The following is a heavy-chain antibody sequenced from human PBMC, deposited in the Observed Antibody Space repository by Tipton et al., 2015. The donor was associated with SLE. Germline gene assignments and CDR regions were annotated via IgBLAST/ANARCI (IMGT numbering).Heavy chain of an antibody. CDR3: ARGGSSYGNFEYFQH. J-gene: IGHJ1*01. V-gene: IGHV3-23*01. CDR1: GFTFSSFA. Sequence: SLRLSCAVSGFTFSSFAMSWVRQAPGKGLEWVSAISGSGGSTYNADPVKGRFTISRDNARKTLYLQMNSLRAEDTAVYYCARGGSSYGNFEYFQHWGQGTLVTVSS. D-gene: IGHD6-13*01. CDR2: ISGSGGST.